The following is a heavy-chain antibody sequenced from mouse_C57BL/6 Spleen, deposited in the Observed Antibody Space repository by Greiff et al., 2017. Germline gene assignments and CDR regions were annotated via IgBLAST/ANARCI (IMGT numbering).Heavy chain of an antibody. D-gene: IGHD2-2*01. V-gene: IGHV1-74*01. Sequence: VQLQQPGAELVKPGASVKVSCKASGYTFTSYWMHWVKQRPGQGLEWIGRIHPSDSDTNYNQKFKGKATLTVDKSSSTAYMQLSSLTSEDSAVYYCATGSTMVTYYAMDYWGQGTSVTVSS. J-gene: IGHJ4*01. CDR2: IHPSDSDT. CDR3: ATGSTMVTYYAMDY. CDR1: GYTFTSYW.